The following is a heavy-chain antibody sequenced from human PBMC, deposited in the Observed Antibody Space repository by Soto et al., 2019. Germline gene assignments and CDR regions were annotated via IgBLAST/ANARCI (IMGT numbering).Heavy chain of an antibody. J-gene: IGHJ4*02. CDR2: IYYSGST. V-gene: IGHV4-39*01. Sequence: SETLSLTCTVSGGSISSSSYYWGWIRQPPGKGLEWIGSIYYSGSTYYNPSLKSRVTMSVDTSKNQFSLKLSSVTAADTAVYYCASIAVAGTVYWGQGTLVTVSS. CDR1: GGSISSSSYY. D-gene: IGHD6-19*01. CDR3: ASIAVAGTVY.